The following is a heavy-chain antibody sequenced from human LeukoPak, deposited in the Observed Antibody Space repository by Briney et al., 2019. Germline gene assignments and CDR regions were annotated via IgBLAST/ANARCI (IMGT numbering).Heavy chain of an antibody. CDR1: GYTFTSYY. Sequence: GASVKVSCKASGYTFTSYYMHWVRQAPGQGLGWMGIINPSGGSTSYAQKFQGRVTMTRDTSTSTVYMELSSLRSEDTAVYYCARDLGRSGYYLGAFDIWGQETMVTVSS. V-gene: IGHV1-46*01. J-gene: IGHJ3*02. CDR3: ARDLGRSGYYLGAFDI. CDR2: INPSGGST. D-gene: IGHD3-22*01.